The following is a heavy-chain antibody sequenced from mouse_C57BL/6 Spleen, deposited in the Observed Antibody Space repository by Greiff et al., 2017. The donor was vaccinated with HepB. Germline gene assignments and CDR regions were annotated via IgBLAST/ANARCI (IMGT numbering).Heavy chain of an antibody. V-gene: IGHV1-69*01. D-gene: IGHD1-1*01. Sequence: QVQLQQPGAELVMPGASVKLSCKASGYTFPSYWMHWVKQRPGQGLEWIGEIDPSDSYTNYNQKFKGKSTLTVDKSSSTAYMQLSSLTSEDSAVYYCARWGDYYGRDWFAYWGQGTLVTVSA. CDR3: ARWGDYYGRDWFAY. CDR2: IDPSDSYT. J-gene: IGHJ3*01. CDR1: GYTFPSYW.